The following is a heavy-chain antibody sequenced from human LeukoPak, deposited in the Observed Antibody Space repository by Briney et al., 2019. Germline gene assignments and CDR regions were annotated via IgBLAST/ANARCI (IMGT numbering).Heavy chain of an antibody. Sequence: SETLSLTCSVSGDSMSSYYWNWIRQPPGKGLEWIGNIYYSGSTDYNPSLKSQVTISVDTSKNQFSLKLSSVTAADTAVYFCARAASWYSVFDSWGQGTLVTVSS. CDR2: IYYSGST. J-gene: IGHJ4*02. CDR3: ARAASWYSVFDS. D-gene: IGHD6-13*01. V-gene: IGHV4-59*01. CDR1: GDSMSSYY.